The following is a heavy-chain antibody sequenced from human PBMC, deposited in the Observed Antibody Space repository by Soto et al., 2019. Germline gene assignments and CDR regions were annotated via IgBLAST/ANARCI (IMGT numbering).Heavy chain of an antibody. Sequence: GGSLSLSCAASGFTFSSYWMNWVRQAPGKGLEWVASIKQDGSDKYYVGSVKGRFTISRDNGKNSLYLQMNSLRAEDTAVYYCARTVATAGRGYWGQGTLVTVSS. CDR2: IKQDGSDK. V-gene: IGHV3-7*04. CDR1: GFTFSSYW. J-gene: IGHJ4*02. CDR3: ARTVATAGRGY. D-gene: IGHD5-18*01.